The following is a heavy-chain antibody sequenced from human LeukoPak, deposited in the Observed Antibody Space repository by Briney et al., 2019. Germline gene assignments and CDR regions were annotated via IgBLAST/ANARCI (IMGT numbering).Heavy chain of an antibody. CDR3: ATGGGWVPSFGVVTHIDV. CDR2: IDNDGHGI. J-gene: IGHJ6*03. Sequence: GGSLRLSCAASGFTFSGYWMHWVRQGPEKGLELVSRIDNDGHGILYADSVKGRFTTSRDNSKNTLYLQMNSLRFEDTAVYYCATGGGWVPSFGVVTHIDVWGKGTTVTVSS. D-gene: IGHD3-3*01. CDR1: GFTFSGYW. V-gene: IGHV3-74*03.